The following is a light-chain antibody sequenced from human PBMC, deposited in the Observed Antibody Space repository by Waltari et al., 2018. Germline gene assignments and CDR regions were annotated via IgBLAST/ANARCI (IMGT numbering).Light chain of an antibody. CDR2: GVN. V-gene: IGLV2-14*01. J-gene: IGLJ3*02. CDR1: SSDVGAYTY. CDR3: CSYTISSTWV. Sequence: QSAPTQPPSVSGSPGQSVTISCTGTSSDVGAYTYVSWYQQHPGKAPKLMIYGVNNRPSGVSDRFFGSKSGNTASLTISGLQSEDEADYYCCSYTISSTWVFGGGTRLTVL.